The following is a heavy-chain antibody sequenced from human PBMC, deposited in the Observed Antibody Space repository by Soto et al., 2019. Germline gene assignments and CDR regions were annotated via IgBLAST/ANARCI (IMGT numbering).Heavy chain of an antibody. D-gene: IGHD3-22*01. J-gene: IGHJ4*02. CDR1: GYSFATSG. V-gene: IGHV1-18*01. CDR3: ARAGQYYDASGYAD. CDR2: ISVYNGNT. Sequence: QVKLVQSGTEVKKPGASIKVSCKASGYSFATSGMTWVRQAPGQGFEWMGRISVYNGNTNYDQSLQDRVTMTTDTTTNTAYLEVRNLRSDDSAVYYCARAGQYYDASGYADWGQGTLVTGSS.